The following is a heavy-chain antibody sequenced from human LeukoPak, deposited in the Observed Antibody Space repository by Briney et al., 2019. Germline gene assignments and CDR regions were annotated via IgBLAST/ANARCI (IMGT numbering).Heavy chain of an antibody. Sequence: PGGSLRLSCAASGSTFSYNAMHWVRQAPGEGLEWVAVIWYDGSEKYYADSVKGRFTISRDNSKNTLNLQLNSLRPEDTAVYYCARDARHCTTTICYAFMAFDIWGQGTVVTVSS. CDR2: IWYDGSEK. J-gene: IGHJ3*02. CDR3: ARDARHCTTTICYAFMAFDI. CDR1: GSTFSYNA. D-gene: IGHD2-2*01. V-gene: IGHV3-33*01.